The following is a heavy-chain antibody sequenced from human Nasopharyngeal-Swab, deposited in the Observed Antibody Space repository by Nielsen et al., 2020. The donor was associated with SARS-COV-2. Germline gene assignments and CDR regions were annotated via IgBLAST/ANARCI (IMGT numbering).Heavy chain of an antibody. CDR1: GYTLGGYY. D-gene: IGHD6-13*01. V-gene: IGHV1-2*06. J-gene: IGHJ4*02. CDR2: MNPNSGGT. Sequence: ASVKVSCKASGYTLGGYYMHWVRQAPGQGLEWMGRMNPNSGGTNYAQNFQGRVTMTRDTSISTAYMELSRLRSDDTAVYYCARRIAAAGGDFDYWGQGTLVTVSS. CDR3: ARRIAAAGGDFDY.